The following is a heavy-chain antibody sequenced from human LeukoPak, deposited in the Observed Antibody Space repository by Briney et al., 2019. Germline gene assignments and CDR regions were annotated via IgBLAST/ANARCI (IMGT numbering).Heavy chain of an antibody. V-gene: IGHV1-69*01. CDR2: IIPIFGTA. Sequence: ASVKVSCKASGGTFSSYAISWVRQAPGQGLEWMGGIIPIFGTANYAQKFQGRVTITADESTSTAYMEPSSLRSEDTAVYYCARDGVGATSVYWGQGTLVTVSS. J-gene: IGHJ4*02. D-gene: IGHD1-26*01. CDR3: ARDGVGATSVY. CDR1: GGTFSSYA.